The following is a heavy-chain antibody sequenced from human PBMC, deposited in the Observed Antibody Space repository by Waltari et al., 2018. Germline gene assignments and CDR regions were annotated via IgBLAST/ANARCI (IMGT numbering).Heavy chain of an antibody. V-gene: IGHV3-23*01. CDR2: IRSGEGTT. Sequence: EVQLLESGGALVQPGGSLGLSCVVPGFTFSSYALSWVRQAPGKGLEWVSTIRSGEGTTFYADSVKGRFTISRDNSRNTLYLQMNSLRADDTAVYYCTKPPRANWGSTYWGQGTLVTVSS. CDR3: TKPPRANWGSTY. D-gene: IGHD7-27*01. CDR1: GFTFSSYA. J-gene: IGHJ4*02.